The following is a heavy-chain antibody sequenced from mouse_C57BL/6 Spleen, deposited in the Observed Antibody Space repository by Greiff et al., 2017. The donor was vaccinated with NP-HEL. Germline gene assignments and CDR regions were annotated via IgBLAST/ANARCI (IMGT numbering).Heavy chain of an antibody. V-gene: IGHV4-1*01. Sequence: EVQLQESGGGLVQPGGPLKLSCAASGIDFSRYWMSWVRRAPGKGLEWIGEINPDSSTINYAPSLKDKFIISRDNAKNTLYLQMSKVRSEDTALYYCARGDYYGSSPWFAYWGQGTLVTVSA. D-gene: IGHD1-1*01. CDR1: GIDFSRYW. CDR3: ARGDYYGSSPWFAY. J-gene: IGHJ3*01. CDR2: INPDSSTI.